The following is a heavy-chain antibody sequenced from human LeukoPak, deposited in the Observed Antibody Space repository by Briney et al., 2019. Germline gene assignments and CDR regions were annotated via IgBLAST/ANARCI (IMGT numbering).Heavy chain of an antibody. Sequence: SETLSLTCTVSGGSISSYYWSWIRQPAGKGLEWIGRIYTSGSTNYNPSLKSRVTMSVDTSKNQFSLKLSSVTAADTAVYYCVFSGLAAAGKGAFDIWGQGTMVTVSS. CDR1: GGSISSYY. J-gene: IGHJ3*02. D-gene: IGHD6-13*01. CDR3: VFSGLAAAGKGAFDI. V-gene: IGHV4-4*07. CDR2: IYTSGST.